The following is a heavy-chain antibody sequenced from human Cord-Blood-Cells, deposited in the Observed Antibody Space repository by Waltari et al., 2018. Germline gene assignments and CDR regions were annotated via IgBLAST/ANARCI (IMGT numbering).Heavy chain of an antibody. J-gene: IGHJ6*02. Sequence: EVQLLESGGDLVQPGGSLRLSCAASGFTFSSYAMSWVRQAPGKGLEWVSAISGSGGSTYYADSVKGRFTISRDNSKNTLYLQMNSLRAEDTAVYYCVLDIVVVPAAPWYYGMDVWGQ. D-gene: IGHD2-2*03. CDR3: VLDIVVVPAAPWYYGMDV. CDR1: GFTFSSYA. CDR2: ISGSGGST. V-gene: IGHV3-23*01.